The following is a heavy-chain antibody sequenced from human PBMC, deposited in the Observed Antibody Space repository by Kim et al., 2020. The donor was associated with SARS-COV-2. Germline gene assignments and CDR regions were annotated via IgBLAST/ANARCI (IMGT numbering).Heavy chain of an antibody. J-gene: IGHJ2*01. Sequence: SETLSPTCTVSGGSLSSSSYYWGWIRQPPGKGLEWIGTAYYIGNTYYNPSLKSRVTISVDTSKNQFSLKLGSVTAADTAVYYCARHRRYSSGWYV. CDR2: AYYIGNT. CDR3: ARHRRYSSGWYV. CDR1: GGSLSSSSYY. D-gene: IGHD6-19*01. V-gene: IGHV4-39*01.